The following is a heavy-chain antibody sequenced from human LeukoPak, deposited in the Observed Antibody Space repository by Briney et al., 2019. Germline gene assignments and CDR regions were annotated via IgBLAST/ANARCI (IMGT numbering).Heavy chain of an antibody. CDR3: ASPIAVAGTDY. CDR1: GFTFRSYA. D-gene: IGHD6-19*01. CDR2: ISASGDAT. V-gene: IGHV3-23*01. Sequence: GGSLRLSCAASGFTFRSYAMTWVRQAPGEGLEWVSSISASGDATYSADSVKGRFTVSRDNSKNTLYLQMNSLRAEDTAVYYCASPIAVAGTDYWGQGTLVTVSS. J-gene: IGHJ4*02.